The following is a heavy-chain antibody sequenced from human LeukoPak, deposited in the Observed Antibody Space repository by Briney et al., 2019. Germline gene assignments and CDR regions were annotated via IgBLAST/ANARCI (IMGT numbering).Heavy chain of an antibody. V-gene: IGHV1-69*04. CDR3: ARASVENYYYYGMDV. J-gene: IGHJ6*02. CDR2: IIPIFGIA. Sequence: SVKVSCKASGGTFSSYASSWVRQPPGQGLEWMGRIIPIFGIANYAQKFQGRVTITADKSTSTDYMELSSLRSEDTAVYYCARASVENYYYYGMDVWAKGPRSPSP. CDR1: GGTFSSYA. D-gene: IGHD4-23*01.